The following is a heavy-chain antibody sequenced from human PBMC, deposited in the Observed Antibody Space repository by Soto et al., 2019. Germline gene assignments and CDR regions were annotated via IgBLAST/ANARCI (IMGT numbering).Heavy chain of an antibody. V-gene: IGHV4-34*01. CDR1: GGSFSGYY. D-gene: IGHD3-22*01. CDR3: ARGPHYDSRYYYYGMDV. J-gene: IGHJ6*02. Sequence: SETLSLTCAVYGGSFSGYYWSWIRQPPGKGLEWIGEINHSGSTNYNPSLKSRVTISVDTSKNQFSLKLSSVTAADTSVYYCARGPHYDSRYYYYGMDVWGQGTTVTVSS. CDR2: INHSGST.